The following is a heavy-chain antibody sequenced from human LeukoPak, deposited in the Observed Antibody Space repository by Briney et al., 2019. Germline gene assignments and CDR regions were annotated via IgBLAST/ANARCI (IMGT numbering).Heavy chain of an antibody. CDR2: ISSSSSYI. J-gene: IGHJ4*02. Sequence: GGSLRLSCAASGCTFSSYSMNWVRQAPGKGLEWVSSISSSSSYIYYADSVKRRFTISRDNAKNSLYLQMNSLRAEDTAVYYCAGDSIRQLLTDYWGQGTLVTVSS. D-gene: IGHD2-2*01. V-gene: IGHV3-21*01. CDR3: AGDSIRQLLTDY. CDR1: GCTFSSYS.